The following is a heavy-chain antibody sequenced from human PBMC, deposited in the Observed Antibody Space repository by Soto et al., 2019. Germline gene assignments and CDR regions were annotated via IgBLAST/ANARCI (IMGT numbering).Heavy chain of an antibody. CDR2: IYYSGST. J-gene: IGHJ4*02. Sequence: PSETLSLTCTVSGGSISSGGYYWSWIRQHPGKGLEWIGYIYYSGSTYYNPSLKSRVTISVDTSKNQFSLKLSSVTAADTAVYYCARGPVPAAVPIFDYWGQGTLVTVSS. CDR3: ARGPVPAAVPIFDY. CDR1: GGSISSGGYY. V-gene: IGHV4-31*03. D-gene: IGHD2-2*01.